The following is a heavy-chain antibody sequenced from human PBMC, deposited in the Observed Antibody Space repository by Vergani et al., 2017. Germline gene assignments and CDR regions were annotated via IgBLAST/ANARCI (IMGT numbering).Heavy chain of an antibody. D-gene: IGHD2-2*02. J-gene: IGHJ4*02. CDR2: VFHSGSA. CDR3: ARDKVVGYCSSTSCYTQNYFDY. CDR1: GYSISRGYY. Sequence: QVQLQESGPGLVKPSETLSLTCSVSGYSISRGYYWGWIRQPPGKGLEWIATVFHSGSAYYNPSLRRRVTISVETSKNQFSLRLTTLTAADTAVYYCARDKVVGYCSSTSCYTQNYFDYWGQGTLVTVSS. V-gene: IGHV4-38-2*02.